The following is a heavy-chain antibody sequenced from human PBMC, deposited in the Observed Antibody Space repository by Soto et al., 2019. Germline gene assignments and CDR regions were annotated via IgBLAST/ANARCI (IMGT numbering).Heavy chain of an antibody. D-gene: IGHD1-26*01. Sequence: GGSLRLSCAASGFTFSSYAMSWVRQAPGKGLEWVSAISGSGGSTYYADSVKGRFTISRDNAKNMLFLQMNSLRVEDTAMYYCARPWTVGATIDYEYWGQGTQVTVSS. V-gene: IGHV3-23*01. CDR1: GFTFSSYA. CDR3: ARPWTVGATIDYEY. CDR2: ISGSGGST. J-gene: IGHJ4*02.